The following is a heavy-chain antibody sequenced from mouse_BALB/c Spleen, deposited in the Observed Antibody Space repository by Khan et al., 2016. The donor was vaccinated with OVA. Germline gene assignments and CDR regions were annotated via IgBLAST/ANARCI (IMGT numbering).Heavy chain of an antibody. D-gene: IGHD2-10*01. V-gene: IGHV2-6-1*01. J-gene: IGHJ4*01. CDR3: ARQPYFHYYIRDY. Sequence: VELVESGPDLVAPSQSLSITCTISGFSFTNYGIHWVRQPPGKGLEWLVVIWSDGSTSYNSALKSRLSISRDNFKSQVFLRMNSLQTDDTAMYYCARQPYFHYYIRDYWGQGTSVIVSS. CDR1: GFSFTNYG. CDR2: IWSDGST.